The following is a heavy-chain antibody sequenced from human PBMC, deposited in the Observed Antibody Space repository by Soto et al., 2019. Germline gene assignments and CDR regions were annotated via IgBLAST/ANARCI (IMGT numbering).Heavy chain of an antibody. CDR1: GFTFNTYS. CDR3: ARAGGTTVTGLWHFDS. V-gene: IGHV3-33*01. CDR2: ICYEGTQK. J-gene: IGHJ4*02. Sequence: QVQLEESGGGVVQPGRSLRLSCEASGFTFNTYSMHWVRQPPGKGLEWLAAICYEGTQKYYADSVKGRFIISRDNSKKTLYLEMNSLRAEDTAVYYCARAGGTTVTGLWHFDSWGQGTLVTVSS. D-gene: IGHD4-17*01.